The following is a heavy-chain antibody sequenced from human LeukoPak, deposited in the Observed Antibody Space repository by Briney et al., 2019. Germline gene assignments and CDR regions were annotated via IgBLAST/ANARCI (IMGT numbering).Heavy chain of an antibody. J-gene: IGHJ3*02. CDR3: ARVLAAAPSNDAFDI. CDR2: IYTSGST. Sequence: SETLSLTCTVSGGSISSGSYYWSWIRQPAGKGLEWIGRIYTSGSTNYNPSLKSRVTISVDTSKNQFSLKLSSVTAADTAVYYCARVLAAAPSNDAFDIWGQGTVVTVSS. CDR1: GGSISSGSYY. D-gene: IGHD6-13*01. V-gene: IGHV4-61*02.